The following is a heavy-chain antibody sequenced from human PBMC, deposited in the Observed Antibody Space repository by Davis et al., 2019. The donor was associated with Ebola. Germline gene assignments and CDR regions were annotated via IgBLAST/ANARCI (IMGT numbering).Heavy chain of an antibody. CDR2: ISSSGSTI. CDR3: TTDFSIWFGELC. J-gene: IGHJ4*02. Sequence: GESLKISCAASGFTFSDYYMSWIRQAPGKGLEWVSYISSSGSTIYYADSVKGRFTISRDNAKNSLYLQMNSLKTEDTAVYYCTTDFSIWFGELCWGQGTLVTVSS. D-gene: IGHD3-10*01. V-gene: IGHV3-11*01. CDR1: GFTFSDYY.